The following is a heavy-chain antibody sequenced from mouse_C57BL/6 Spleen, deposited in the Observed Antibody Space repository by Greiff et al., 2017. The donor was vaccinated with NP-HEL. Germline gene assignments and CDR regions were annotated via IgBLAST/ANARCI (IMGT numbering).Heavy chain of an antibody. D-gene: IGHD2-1*01. V-gene: IGHV5-15*01. CDR3: ARRAIYYGNYGYAMDY. CDR2: ISNLAYSI. CDR1: GFTFSDYG. Sequence: EVKLMESGGGLVQPGGSLKLSCAASGFTFSDYGMAWVRQAPRKGPEWVAFISNLAYSIYYADTVTGRFTISRENAKNTLYLEMSSLRSEDTAMYYCARRAIYYGNYGYAMDYWGQGTSVTVSS. J-gene: IGHJ4*01.